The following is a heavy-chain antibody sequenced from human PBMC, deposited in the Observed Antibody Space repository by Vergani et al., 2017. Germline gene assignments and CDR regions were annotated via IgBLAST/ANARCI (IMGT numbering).Heavy chain of an antibody. J-gene: IGHJ5*02. CDR2: IYYSGST. CDR3: ASDFWSGYYPRGWFDP. D-gene: IGHD3-3*01. Sequence: QVQLQESGPGLVKPSQTLSLPCTVSGGSISSGGYYWSWIRQHPGKGLEWIGYIYYSGSTYYNPSLKSRVTISVDTSKNQFSLKLSSVTAADTAVYYCASDFWSGYYPRGWFDPWGQGTLVTVSS. V-gene: IGHV4-31*03. CDR1: GGSISSGGYY.